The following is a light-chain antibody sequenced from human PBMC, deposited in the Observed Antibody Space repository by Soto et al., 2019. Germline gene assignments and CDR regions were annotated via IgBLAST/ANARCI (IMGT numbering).Light chain of an antibody. J-gene: IGKJ1*01. V-gene: IGKV4-1*01. CDR1: QSVLYSSNNKNY. CDR3: QQYYSTPWT. Sequence: DIVMTQSTASLAVSLGEGATINCKSSQSVLYSSNNKNYLAWYQQKPGQPPKLLIYWASTRESGVPDRFSGSGSGTDFTLTISSLQAEDVAVYYCQQYYSTPWTFGQGTKVDI. CDR2: WAS.